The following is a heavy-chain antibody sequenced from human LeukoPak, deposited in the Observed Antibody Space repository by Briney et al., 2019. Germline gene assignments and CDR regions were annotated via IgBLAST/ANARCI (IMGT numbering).Heavy chain of an antibody. V-gene: IGHV3-9*01. D-gene: IGHD3-9*01. CDR2: ISWNSGSI. CDR1: GFTFSSYA. Sequence: PGGSLRLSCAASGFTFSSYAMSWVRQAPGKGLEWVSGISWNSGSIGYADSVKGRFTISRDNAKNSLYLQMNSLRAEDTALYYCAKAQSYDILTGYAYDYWGQGTLVTVSS. CDR3: AKAQSYDILTGYAYDY. J-gene: IGHJ4*02.